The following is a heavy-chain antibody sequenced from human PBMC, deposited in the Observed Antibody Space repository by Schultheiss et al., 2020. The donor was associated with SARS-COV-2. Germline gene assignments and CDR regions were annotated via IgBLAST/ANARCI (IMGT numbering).Heavy chain of an antibody. V-gene: IGHV1-2*04. Sequence: ASVKVSCKASGYPFTNYYIHWVRRAPGQGLEWMGWINPHSGGTDYAQKFQGWVTMTRDTSISTAYMELRRLRSDDTAVYYCARLSGGRYYYGMDVWGQGTTVTVSS. CDR3: ARLSGGRYYYGMDV. CDR2: INPHSGGT. D-gene: IGHD2-15*01. J-gene: IGHJ6*02. CDR1: GYPFTNYY.